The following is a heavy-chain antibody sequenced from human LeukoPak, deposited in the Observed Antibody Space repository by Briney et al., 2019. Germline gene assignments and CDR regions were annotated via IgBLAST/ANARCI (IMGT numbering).Heavy chain of an antibody. D-gene: IGHD1-14*01. CDR2: INTSGATT. J-gene: IGHJ3*02. Sequence: ASVKVSCKTSGYTFSRHYIHWVRQAPGQGLEWLGIINTSGATTRYGQNFKGRVTATRDTSTSTVCMEMSSLNSEDTAVYYCARVQPRNPNDAFDIWGQGTMVTVSS. CDR1: GYTFSRHY. V-gene: IGHV1-46*01. CDR3: ARVQPRNPNDAFDI.